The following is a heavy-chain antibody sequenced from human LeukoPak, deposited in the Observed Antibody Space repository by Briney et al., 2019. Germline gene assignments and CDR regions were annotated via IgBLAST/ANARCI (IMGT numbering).Heavy chain of an antibody. Sequence: GGSLRLSCAASGFTFSSYWMSWIRQAPGKGLEWVANNKEDGSEKYYVDSVRGRFTISRDNAKNSLSLQMNSLRAEDTAVYFCARDRTGNDYWGQGALVTVSS. CDR1: GFTFSSYW. CDR2: NKEDGSEK. J-gene: IGHJ4*02. V-gene: IGHV3-7*01. CDR3: ARDRTGNDY. D-gene: IGHD1-1*01.